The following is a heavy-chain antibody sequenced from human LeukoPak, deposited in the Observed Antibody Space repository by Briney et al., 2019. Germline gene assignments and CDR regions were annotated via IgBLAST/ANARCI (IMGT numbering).Heavy chain of an antibody. V-gene: IGHV4-59*12. Sequence: SETLSLTCTVSDGSISSYYWSWIRQPPGKGLEWIAYIYHTGSANYNPSLRSRVTISIDTSKNQFSLKLSSVTAADTAVYYCARAGIAAALNFDYWGQGTLVTVSS. D-gene: IGHD6-13*01. CDR3: ARAGIAAALNFDY. CDR2: IYHTGSA. J-gene: IGHJ4*02. CDR1: DGSISSYY.